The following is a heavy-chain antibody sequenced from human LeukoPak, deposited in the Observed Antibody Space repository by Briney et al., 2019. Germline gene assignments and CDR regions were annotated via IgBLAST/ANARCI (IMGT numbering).Heavy chain of an antibody. D-gene: IGHD2-15*01. J-gene: IGHJ5*02. V-gene: IGHV2-5*02. Sequence: SGPTLVKPTQTLTLTCTFSGFSLSTTGVAVGWIRQPPGKALEWLALIYWDDDKRYSPSLKSRLTITKYTSKNQVVLTMTNMDPVDTATYYCAHRPIVGKWFDPWGQEPWSPSPQ. CDR1: GFSLSTTGVA. CDR2: IYWDDDK. CDR3: AHRPIVGKWFDP.